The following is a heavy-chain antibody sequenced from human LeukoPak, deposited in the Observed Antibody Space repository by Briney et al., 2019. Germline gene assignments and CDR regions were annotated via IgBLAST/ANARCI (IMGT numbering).Heavy chain of an antibody. D-gene: IGHD3-22*01. J-gene: IGHJ4*02. Sequence: SETLSLTCAVYGGSFSGYYWSWIRQPPGKGLEWIGEINHSGSTNYNPSLKSRVTISVDTSKNQFSLKLISVTAADTAVYYCARVLVPYYDSTGYLDSWGQRTLVTVSS. CDR2: INHSGST. CDR3: ARVLVPYYDSTGYLDS. CDR1: GGSFSGYY. V-gene: IGHV4-34*01.